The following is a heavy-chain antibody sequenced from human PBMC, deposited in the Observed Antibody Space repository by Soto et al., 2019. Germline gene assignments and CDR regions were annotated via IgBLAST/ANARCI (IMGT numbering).Heavy chain of an antibody. J-gene: IGHJ6*02. Sequence: KISCKGSGYSFTSYWISWVRQAPGQGLEWMGGIIPIFGTANYAQKFQGRVTITADESTSTAYMELSSLRSEDTAVYYCARGDSSGYLHYYGMDVWGQGTTVTV. CDR2: IIPIFGTA. CDR1: GYSFTSYW. D-gene: IGHD3-22*01. CDR3: ARGDSSGYLHYYGMDV. V-gene: IGHV1-69*01.